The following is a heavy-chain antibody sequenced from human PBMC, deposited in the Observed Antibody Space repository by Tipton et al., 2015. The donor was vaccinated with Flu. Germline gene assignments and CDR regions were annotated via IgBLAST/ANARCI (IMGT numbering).Heavy chain of an antibody. J-gene: IGHJ2*01. V-gene: IGHV1-18*01. CDR1: GHTFTSYG. Sequence: QSGPEVKKPGASVKVSCKASGHTFTSYGISWVRQAPGQGLEWMGWISAYNGNTNYAQKLQGRVTMTTDTSTSTAYMELRSLRSDDTAVYYCARVRYCSGGSCYSGWYFDLWGRGTLVTVSS. CDR3: ARVRYCSGGSCYSGWYFDL. CDR2: ISAYNGNT. D-gene: IGHD2-15*01.